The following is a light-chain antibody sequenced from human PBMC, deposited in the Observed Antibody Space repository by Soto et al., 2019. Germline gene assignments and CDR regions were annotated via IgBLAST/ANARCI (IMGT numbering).Light chain of an antibody. V-gene: IGKV3-20*01. CDR2: GAS. CDR3: QQYGDSPES. Sequence: EVVLTQSPGTLSLSPGDRATLSCRASQSVRSNYLAWYQQKAGQPPRLLIFGASSRATGIPDRFSGSGSGTDFSLTISRLEPEDFAVYYGQQYGDSPESFGPGTKVDIK. CDR1: QSVRSNY. J-gene: IGKJ3*01.